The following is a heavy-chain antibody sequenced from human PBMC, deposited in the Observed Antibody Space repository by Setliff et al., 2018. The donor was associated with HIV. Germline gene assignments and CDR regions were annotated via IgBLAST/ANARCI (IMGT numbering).Heavy chain of an antibody. D-gene: IGHD3-10*01. V-gene: IGHV3-23*01. Sequence: GESLKISCAASGFAFDRYWMHWVRQTPGKGLEWVSAISGSGGSTYYADSVKGRFTISRDNSKNTLYLQMNSLRGDDTAVYYCAKESGSGSSYFDSWGQGTLVTVSS. J-gene: IGHJ4*02. CDR1: GFAFDRYW. CDR2: ISGSGGST. CDR3: AKESGSGSSYFDS.